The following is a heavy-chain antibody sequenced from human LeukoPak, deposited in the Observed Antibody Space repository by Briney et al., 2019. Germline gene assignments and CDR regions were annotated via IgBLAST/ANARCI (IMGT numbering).Heavy chain of an antibody. CDR3: AKAPVTSCRGAYCYPFDY. Sequence: ASVKVSCKTSGYTFIAYYLHWVRQAPGQGLEWMGWLNPGPGGTLYAQKFQGRVTMTRDMSMTTAYMELTELGSDDAAVYYCAKAPVTSCRGAYCYPFDYWGQGTLVTVSS. V-gene: IGHV1-2*02. CDR2: LNPGPGGT. D-gene: IGHD2-21*01. J-gene: IGHJ4*02. CDR1: GYTFIAYY.